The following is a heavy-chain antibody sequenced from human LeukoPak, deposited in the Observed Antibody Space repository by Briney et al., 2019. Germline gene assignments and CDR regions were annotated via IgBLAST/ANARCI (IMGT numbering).Heavy chain of an antibody. D-gene: IGHD1-26*01. V-gene: IGHV4-38-2*02. CDR2: ITHKGDT. CDR1: QYSITDGYS. J-gene: IGHJ4*02. Sequence: PSETLSLTCSVSQYSITDGYSWAWLRQPPGKGLQWISSITHKGDTYYNPSLESRLTVSRDTSKNQYFLKLNSVTAADTATYYCATFWGGVRWENWGQGTLVTVYS. CDR3: ATFWGGVRWEN.